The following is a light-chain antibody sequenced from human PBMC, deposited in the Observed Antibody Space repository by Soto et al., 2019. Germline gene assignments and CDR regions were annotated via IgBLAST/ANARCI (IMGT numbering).Light chain of an antibody. J-gene: IGLJ2*01. V-gene: IGLV2-8*01. CDR3: SSFAGSFYWV. CDR1: SSDVGGYNY. CDR2: EVS. Sequence: QSALTQPPSASGSPGQSVTISCTGTSSDVGGYNYVSWYQQHPGKAPKLMIYEVSKRPSGVPDRFSGSKSGNTASLTVSWLQAEDEADYYCSSFAGSFYWVFGGGTKLTVL.